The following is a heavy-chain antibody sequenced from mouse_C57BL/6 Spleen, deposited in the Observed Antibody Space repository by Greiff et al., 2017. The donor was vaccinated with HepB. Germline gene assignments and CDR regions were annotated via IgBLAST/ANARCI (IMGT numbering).Heavy chain of an antibody. CDR2: INYDGSST. CDR1: GFTFSDYY. V-gene: IGHV5-16*01. D-gene: IGHD1-1*01. Sequence: VQLKESEGGLVQPGSSMKLSCTASGFTFSDYYMAWVRQVPEKGLEWVANINYDGSSTYYLDSLKSRFIISRDNAKNILYLQMSSLKSEDTATYYCARGGYGSSYEGFAYWGQGTLVTVSA. J-gene: IGHJ3*01. CDR3: ARGGYGSSYEGFAY.